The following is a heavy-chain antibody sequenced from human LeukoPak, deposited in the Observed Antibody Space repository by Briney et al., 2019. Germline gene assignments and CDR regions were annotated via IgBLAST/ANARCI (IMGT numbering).Heavy chain of an antibody. CDR3: AKQLPTTTYYDYVWGSPATDY. CDR1: GLTFSSYG. V-gene: IGHV3-30*18. Sequence: TGGSLRLSCAASGLTFSSYGMHWARQAPGKGLAWEAVISYDGSNKYYADSVKGRFTISRDNSKNTLYLQMNSLRAEDTAVYYCAKQLPTTTYYDYVWGSPATDYWGQGTLVTVSS. CDR2: ISYDGSNK. D-gene: IGHD3-16*01. J-gene: IGHJ4*02.